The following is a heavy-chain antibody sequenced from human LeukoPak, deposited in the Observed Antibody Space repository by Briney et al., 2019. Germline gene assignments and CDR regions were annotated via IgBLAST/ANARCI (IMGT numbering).Heavy chain of an antibody. CDR1: GFTFSSYG. V-gene: IGHV3-30*18. J-gene: IGHJ3*02. Sequence: GRSLRLSCAASGFTFSSYGMHWVRQAPGKGLEWVAVISYDGSNKYYADSVKGRFTISRDNSKNTLYLQMNSLRAEDTAVYYCAKAGGGDSSGLDAFDIWGRGTMVTVSS. D-gene: IGHD3-22*01. CDR3: AKAGGGDSSGLDAFDI. CDR2: ISYDGSNK.